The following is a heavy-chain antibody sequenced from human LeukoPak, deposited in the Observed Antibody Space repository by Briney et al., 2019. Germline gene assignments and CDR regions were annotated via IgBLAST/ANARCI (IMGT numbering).Heavy chain of an antibody. D-gene: IGHD1-26*01. CDR3: ARGRLGATY. Sequence: PSETPSLTCTVSGGSVSRGSYYWSWTRQPPGKGLEWIGYIHHSGTTNYSPSLKSRVTISVDMSKNQFFLNLTSVTAADTAVYYCARGRLGATYWGQGTLVTVSS. J-gene: IGHJ4*02. CDR1: GGSVSRGSYY. CDR2: IHHSGTT. V-gene: IGHV4-61*01.